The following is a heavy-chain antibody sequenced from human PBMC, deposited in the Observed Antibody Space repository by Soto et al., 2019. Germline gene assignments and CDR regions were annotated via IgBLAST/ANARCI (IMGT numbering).Heavy chain of an antibody. CDR1: GYTFTSYG. CDR3: ARGGYYDSSGARNYHYYGMNV. V-gene: IGHV1-18*01. J-gene: IGHJ6*02. Sequence: QVQLVQSGAEVKKPGASVKVSCKASGYTFTSYGINWVRQAPGQGLEWLGWISPYDGYTNYAQILHGSAYMTTDASTKTAYMELRSLRSDDTAMYYCARGGYYDSSGARNYHYYGMNVWGQGTTVTVSS. CDR2: ISPYDGYT. D-gene: IGHD3-22*01.